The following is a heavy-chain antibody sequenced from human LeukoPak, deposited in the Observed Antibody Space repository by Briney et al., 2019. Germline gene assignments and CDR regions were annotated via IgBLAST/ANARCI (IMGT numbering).Heavy chain of an antibody. Sequence: GGSLRLSCAASGFTFSSYGMHWVRQAPGKGLEWVAVIWYDGSNKYYADSVKGRFTISRDNSKNTLYLQMNSLRAEDTAVYYCARGWKGIVVVASNTGPYYFDYWGQGTLVTVSS. D-gene: IGHD2-15*01. CDR3: ARGWKGIVVVASNTGPYYFDY. J-gene: IGHJ4*02. CDR2: IWYDGSNK. V-gene: IGHV3-33*01. CDR1: GFTFSSYG.